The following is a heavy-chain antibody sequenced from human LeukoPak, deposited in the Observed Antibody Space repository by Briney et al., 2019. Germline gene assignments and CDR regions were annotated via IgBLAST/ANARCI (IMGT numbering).Heavy chain of an antibody. CDR1: GFTFSEYY. CDR2: ISISGRTT. J-gene: IGHJ4*02. CDR3: AREMDGPYGSGSPLDY. V-gene: IGHV3-11*01. D-gene: IGHD3-10*01. Sequence: PGGSLRLSCAASGFTFSEYYMSWIRQAPGKGLEWVSYISISGRTTYYADSVKGRFTISRDNAKNSLYLQMNSLRAEDTAVYYCAREMDGPYGSGSPLDYWGQGTLVTVSS.